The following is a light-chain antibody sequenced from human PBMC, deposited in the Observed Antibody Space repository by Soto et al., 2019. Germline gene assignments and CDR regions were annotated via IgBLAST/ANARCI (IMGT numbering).Light chain of an antibody. Sequence: QLVLTQSPSASASLGASVKLTCALSSGHSSYAIAWHQQQPQKGPRYLMKVDSDGSHIKGDGIPDRFSGASSGAERYRTIASRQSEDEADYYCQTGGTGFVLIGGGTKLTVL. V-gene: IGLV4-69*01. J-gene: IGLJ2*01. CDR2: VDSDGSH. CDR3: QTGGTGFVL. CDR1: SGHSSYA.